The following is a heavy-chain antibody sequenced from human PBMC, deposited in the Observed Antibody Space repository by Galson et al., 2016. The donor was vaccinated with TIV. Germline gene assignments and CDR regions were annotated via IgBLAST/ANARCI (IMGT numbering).Heavy chain of an antibody. V-gene: IGHV1-69*06. CDR1: GDTFNSYG. D-gene: IGHD4-11*01. Sequence: SVKVSCKASGDTFNSYGIAWVRQAPGQGLEWMGGIIPMIGTPKYAQKFQGRVTITADKSTSTAYMELSSLRSEDTARYYCARVVLAYSNYDGYYHGMDVWGQGTTLTVSS. CDR2: IIPMIGTP. CDR3: ARVVLAYSNYDGYYHGMDV. J-gene: IGHJ6*02.